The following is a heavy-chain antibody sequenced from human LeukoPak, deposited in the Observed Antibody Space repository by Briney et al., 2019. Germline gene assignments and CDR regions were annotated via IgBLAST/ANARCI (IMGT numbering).Heavy chain of an antibody. Sequence: SETLSLTCTVSGGSISGYYWSWIRQPPGKGLEWIGYIHYSGNTNYSPSLKSRVTISVDTSKNQFSLKLSSVTAADTAVYYCASNREGTTAMAPNYKDVWGKGTTVTVSS. J-gene: IGHJ6*03. CDR1: GGSISGYY. CDR3: ASNREGTTAMAPNYKDV. D-gene: IGHD5-18*01. CDR2: IHYSGNT. V-gene: IGHV4-59*08.